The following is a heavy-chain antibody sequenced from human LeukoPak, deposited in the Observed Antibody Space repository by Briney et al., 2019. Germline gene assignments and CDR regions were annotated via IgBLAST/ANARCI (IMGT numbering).Heavy chain of an antibody. CDR3: AGIVEGPLRRDFDY. CDR2: IIPIFGTA. Sequence: GASVKVSCKASGGTFSSYAISWVRQAPGQGLEWMGGIIPIFGTANYAQKFQGRVTITADKSTSTAYMELSSLRSEDTAVYYCAGIVEGPLRRDFDYWGQGTLVTVSS. D-gene: IGHD1-14*01. V-gene: IGHV1-69*06. J-gene: IGHJ4*02. CDR1: GGTFSSYA.